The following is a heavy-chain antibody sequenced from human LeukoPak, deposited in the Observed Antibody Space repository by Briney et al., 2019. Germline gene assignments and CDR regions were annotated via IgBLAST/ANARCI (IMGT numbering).Heavy chain of an antibody. CDR1: GFTFNYYA. Sequence: GGSLRLSCAASGFTFNYYALHWVRQAPGKGLEWGASISSEGDNKHYLESVKGRFTISRDNSKNTLYLQMHNPRAEDTAIYYCAKDRTNFFYYLDVWGTGTTVTVSS. CDR3: AKDRTNFFYYLDV. J-gene: IGHJ6*03. V-gene: IGHV3-30-3*01. CDR2: ISSEGDNK.